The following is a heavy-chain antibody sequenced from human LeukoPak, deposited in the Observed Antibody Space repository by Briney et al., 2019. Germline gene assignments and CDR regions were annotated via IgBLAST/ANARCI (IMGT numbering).Heavy chain of an antibody. CDR3: AKGDGDYDAFDI. J-gene: IGHJ3*02. CDR1: GFTFSSYS. D-gene: IGHD4-17*01. CDR2: ITASGTAM. V-gene: IGHV3-23*01. Sequence: PGGSLRLSCAASGFTFSSYSMNWVRQAPGKGLEWVSHITASGTAMFYADSVKGRFTISRDNSKNTLYLQMNSLRAEDTAVYYCAKGDGDYDAFDIWGQGTMVTVSS.